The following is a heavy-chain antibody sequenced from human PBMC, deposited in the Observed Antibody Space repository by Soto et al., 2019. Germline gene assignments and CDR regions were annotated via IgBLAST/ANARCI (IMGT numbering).Heavy chain of an antibody. CDR2: INAGNGNT. CDR3: ARSIVVVTALDY. Sequence: ASVKVSCKASGYRFTSYAMHWVRQAPGQRLEWMGWINAGNGNTKYSQKFQGRVTITRDTSASTAYMELSSLRSEDTAVYYCARSIVVVTALDYWGQGTLVTVS. D-gene: IGHD2-21*02. V-gene: IGHV1-3*01. CDR1: GYRFTSYA. J-gene: IGHJ4*02.